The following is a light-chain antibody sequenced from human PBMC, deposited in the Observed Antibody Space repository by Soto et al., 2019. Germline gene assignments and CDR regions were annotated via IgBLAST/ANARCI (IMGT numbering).Light chain of an antibody. CDR2: FNT. CDR3: AAWDDSLTGLL. V-gene: IGLV1-44*01. Sequence: QAVVTQPPSASGTPGQRVTFSCSGSGSNIGSNAVNWYQQLPGTAPKLLIYFNTQRPSGVPDRCSGSKSGTSASLAISGLQSEDEADYYCAAWDDSLTGLLIGGGTKLTVL. CDR1: GSNIGSNA. J-gene: IGLJ2*01.